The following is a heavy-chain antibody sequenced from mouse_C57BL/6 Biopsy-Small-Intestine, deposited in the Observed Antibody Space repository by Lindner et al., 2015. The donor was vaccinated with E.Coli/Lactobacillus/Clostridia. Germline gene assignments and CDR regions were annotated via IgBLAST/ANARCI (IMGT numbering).Heavy chain of an antibody. J-gene: IGHJ3*01. CDR2: IDPYNGVI. CDR3: ASYSNYWFAY. D-gene: IGHD2-5*01. CDR1: GYSFTGYN. V-gene: IGHV1S135*01. Sequence: QLQESGPELVKPGASVKMSCKASGYSFTGYNMHWVKQSHGKSLEWIGYIDPYNGVISYNQKFKGKATLTVDKSSSTAYMQLNSLTSEDSAVYYCASYSNYWFAYWGQGTLVTVSA.